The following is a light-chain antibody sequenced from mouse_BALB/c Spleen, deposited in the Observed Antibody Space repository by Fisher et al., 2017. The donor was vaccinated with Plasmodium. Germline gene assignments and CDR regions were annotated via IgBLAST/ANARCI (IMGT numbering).Light chain of an antibody. V-gene: IGKV4-69*01. CDR2: ATS. CDR3: HQWSSYPFT. CDR1: SSVNY. J-gene: IGKJ4*01. Sequence: IVITQTTAIMSASPGQKVTITCSAISSVNYMHWYQQKPGSSPKLWIYATSKLALGVPACFNGSESGTSYSLTISSMVAEDATSYFCHQWSSYPFTFGSGTKLEIK.